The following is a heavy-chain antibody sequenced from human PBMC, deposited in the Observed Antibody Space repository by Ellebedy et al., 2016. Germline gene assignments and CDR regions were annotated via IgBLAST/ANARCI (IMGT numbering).Heavy chain of an antibody. V-gene: IGHV1-3*04. CDR2: INTANGNT. CDR3: ARKNHYNYGMDI. J-gene: IGHJ6*02. Sequence: ASVKVSCKASGYTFTTYAMHWVRQAPGQRLEWMGWINTANGNTKYSQKFQGRVTITRDTFASTAYMEVSSLRSEDTAVYYCARKNHYNYGMDIWGQGTTVTVSS. D-gene: IGHD2-2*02. CDR1: GYTFTTYA.